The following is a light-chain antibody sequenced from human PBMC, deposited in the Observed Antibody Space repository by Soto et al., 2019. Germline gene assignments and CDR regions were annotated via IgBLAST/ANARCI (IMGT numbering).Light chain of an antibody. CDR3: QSYDRSLSGSFL. V-gene: IGLV1-40*01. J-gene: IGLJ1*01. CDR2: ANS. Sequence: QSVLTQPPAVSEAPGQRVTISCTGSSSNIGAGYDVHWYQQLPGRAPKLLIYANSNRPSGVPDRFSGSRSGTSASLAITGLQPEAEPDSSCQSYDRSLSGSFLFGNGNKVTV. CDR1: SSNIGAGYD.